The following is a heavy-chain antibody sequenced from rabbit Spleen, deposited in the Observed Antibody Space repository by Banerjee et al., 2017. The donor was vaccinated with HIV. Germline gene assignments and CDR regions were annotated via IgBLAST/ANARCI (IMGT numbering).Heavy chain of an antibody. J-gene: IGHJ6*01. CDR2: IAGSSSGLP. CDR3: ARDSGGGFSSYGVDL. D-gene: IGHD2-1*01. CDR1: GFSFSSSDY. V-gene: IGHV1S40*01. Sequence: QSLEESGGDLVKPGASLTLTCTASGFSFSSSDYMCWVRQAPGKGLEWISCIAGSSSGLPYSATWAKGRFSCSKTSSSSVTLQMCSLTVADTASYFCARDSGGGFSSYGVDLWG.